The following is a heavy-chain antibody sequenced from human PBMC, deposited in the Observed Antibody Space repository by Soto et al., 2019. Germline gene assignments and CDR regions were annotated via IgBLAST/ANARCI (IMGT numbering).Heavy chain of an antibody. D-gene: IGHD3-22*01. Sequence: ASVKVSCKASGYSFATYGFSWVRQAPGQGLECVGWISAHNGDTHYSQKFQGRVTLTTDTSTNTGYMELRSLTSDDTAVYFCATEPIYYNDGSGYYPLGHRGQGTLGTVSS. J-gene: IGHJ4*02. V-gene: IGHV1-18*04. CDR1: GYSFATYG. CDR3: ATEPIYYNDGSGYYPLGH. CDR2: ISAHNGDT.